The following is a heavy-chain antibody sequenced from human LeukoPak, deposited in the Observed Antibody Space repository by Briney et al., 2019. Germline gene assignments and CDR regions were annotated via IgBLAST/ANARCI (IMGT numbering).Heavy chain of an antibody. CDR1: GFTFSSYG. J-gene: IGHJ6*03. CDR3: XRATVPHGHYYYYYMDV. CDR2: IQYDRSNQ. V-gene: IGHV3-30*02. D-gene: IGHD2-2*01. Sequence: GGSLRLSCAASGFTFSSYGMHWVRQAPGKGLEWVAYIQYDRSNQQYADSVKGRFSISRDNSKNILFLQMNSLRAEDTAVYYXXRATVPHGHYYYYYMDVWGKGTTVTVSS.